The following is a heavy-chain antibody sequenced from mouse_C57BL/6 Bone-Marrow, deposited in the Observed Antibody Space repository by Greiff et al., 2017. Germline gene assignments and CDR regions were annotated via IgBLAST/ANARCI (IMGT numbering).Heavy chain of an antibody. CDR2: IDPSDSYT. Sequence: QVQLQQPGAELVRPGTSVKLSCKASGYTFTSYWMHWVKQRPGQGLEWIGVIDPSDSYTNYNQKFKGKATLTVDTSSSTAYMQLSSLTSEDSAVYYCARGGIYDGYYFAWFAYWCQGTLVTVSA. V-gene: IGHV1-59*01. J-gene: IGHJ3*01. CDR1: GYTFTSYW. D-gene: IGHD2-3*01. CDR3: ARGGIYDGYYFAWFAY.